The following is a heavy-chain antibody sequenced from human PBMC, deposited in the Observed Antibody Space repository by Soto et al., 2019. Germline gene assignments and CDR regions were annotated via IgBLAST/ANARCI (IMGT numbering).Heavy chain of an antibody. CDR1: GGSFSGYY. CDR2: INHSGST. CDR3: ARDGYSSGGYGGGFGY. J-gene: IGHJ4*02. V-gene: IGHV4-34*01. Sequence: QVQLQQWGAGLLKPSETLSLTCAVYGGSFSGYYWNWIRQPPGKGLEWIGEINHSGSTNYNPSLKSRVTISVDTSKNQFSLKLSSVTAADTAVYYCARDGYSSGGYGGGFGYWGQGTLVTVSS. D-gene: IGHD6-19*01.